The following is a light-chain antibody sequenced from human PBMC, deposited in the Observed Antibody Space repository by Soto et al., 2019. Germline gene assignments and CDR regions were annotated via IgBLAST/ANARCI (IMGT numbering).Light chain of an antibody. Sequence: DIQVTQSPSSLSASVGDRVTITCRASQNIDRDLNWYQQKPGKAPKLLIFAASNLQSGVPSKFSVSGSGTDFTLTISSLQPEDFAVYYCQQARRFPITFGQGTRLEIK. J-gene: IGKJ5*01. CDR2: AAS. V-gene: IGKV1-39*01. CDR1: QNIDRD. CDR3: QQARRFPIT.